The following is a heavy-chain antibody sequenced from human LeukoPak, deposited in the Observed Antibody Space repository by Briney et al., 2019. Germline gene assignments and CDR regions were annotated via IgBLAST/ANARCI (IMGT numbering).Heavy chain of an antibody. CDR3: ARERYDSSGFDY. V-gene: IGHV3-30*04. D-gene: IGHD3-22*01. CDR1: GFTFSSYA. J-gene: IGHJ4*02. CDR2: ISYDGSNE. Sequence: QPGGSLRLSCAASGFTFSSYAIHWVRQAPGKGLKWVAVISYDGSNEYYADSVKGRFIISRDDSWNTLYLQMNSLRAEDTAVYYCARERYDSSGFDYWGQGTLVTVSS.